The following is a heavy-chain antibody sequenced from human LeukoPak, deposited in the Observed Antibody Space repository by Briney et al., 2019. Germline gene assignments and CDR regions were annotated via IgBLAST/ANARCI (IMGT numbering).Heavy chain of an antibody. Sequence: ASVKVSCKASGYTFTSYDINWVRQATGQGLKWMGWMNPNRGNTGYAQKFQGRVTITRNPSINTAYMELSSLRSEDTAVYYCARGLGTPSGYCDYWGQGTLVTVSS. V-gene: IGHV1-8*03. CDR2: MNPNRGNT. CDR3: ARGLGTPSGYCDY. CDR1: GYTFTSYD. D-gene: IGHD3-16*01. J-gene: IGHJ4*02.